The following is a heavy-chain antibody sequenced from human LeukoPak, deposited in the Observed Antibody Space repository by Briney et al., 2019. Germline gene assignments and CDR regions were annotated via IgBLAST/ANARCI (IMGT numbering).Heavy chain of an antibody. D-gene: IGHD6-13*01. CDR3: ARVPAAGKGPDY. CDR1: GDSISSGSYY. J-gene: IGHJ4*02. CDR2: ISDSGGS. V-gene: IGHV4-61*01. Sequence: SETLSLTCTVSGDSISSGSYYWVWIRQPPGEGLEWIAYISDSGGSDYNPSLRGRVTISLDTSKNQFSLRLTSVTAADTAVYYCARVPAAGKGPDYWGQGTLVTVSS.